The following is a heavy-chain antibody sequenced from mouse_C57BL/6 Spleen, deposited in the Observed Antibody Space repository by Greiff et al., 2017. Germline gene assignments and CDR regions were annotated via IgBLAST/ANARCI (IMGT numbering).Heavy chain of an antibody. D-gene: IGHD2-12*01. CDR1: GYAFTNYL. Sequence: QVQLQQSGAELVRPGTSVKVSCKASGYAFTNYLIEWVKQRPGQGLEWIGVINPGSGGTNYNEKFKGKATLTADKSSSTAYMQLSSLTSEDSAVYFCARFYSDYWYFDGWGTGTTVTVSS. V-gene: IGHV1-54*01. CDR3: ARFYSDYWYFDG. J-gene: IGHJ1*03. CDR2: INPGSGGT.